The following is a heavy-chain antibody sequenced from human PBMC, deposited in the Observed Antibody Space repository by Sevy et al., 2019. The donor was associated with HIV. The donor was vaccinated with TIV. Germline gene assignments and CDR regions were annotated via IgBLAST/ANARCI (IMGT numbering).Heavy chain of an antibody. Sequence: GGSLRLSCAASGFVFEDYGMNWVRQAPGKGLECVSGINWNGGSTGYADSVKGRFTISRDNAKNSLYLQMNSLRSEEKANYYLARERACGGACYYFDTWGQGALVTVS. J-gene: IGHJ4*02. CDR3: ARERACGGACYYFDT. V-gene: IGHV3-20*04. D-gene: IGHD2-21*02. CDR2: INWNGGST. CDR1: GFVFEDYG.